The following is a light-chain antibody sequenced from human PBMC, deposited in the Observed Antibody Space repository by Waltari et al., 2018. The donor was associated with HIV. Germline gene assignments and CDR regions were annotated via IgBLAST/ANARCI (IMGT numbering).Light chain of an antibody. CDR1: QSVSSY. V-gene: IGKV3-11*01. CDR2: DAS. J-gene: IGKJ1*01. Sequence: ELVLTQSPATLSLSPGERATLSCRASQSVSSYLAWYQQKPGQAPRLLIYDASNRATGIPARFSGSGSGTDFTLTISSLEPEDFAVYYCQQRSNSPRTFGQGTKVEFK. CDR3: QQRSNSPRT.